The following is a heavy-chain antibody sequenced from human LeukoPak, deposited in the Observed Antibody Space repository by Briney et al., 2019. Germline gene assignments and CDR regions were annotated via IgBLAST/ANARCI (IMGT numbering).Heavy chain of an antibody. D-gene: IGHD4-23*01. V-gene: IGHV4-61*02. Sequence: SETLSLTCTVSGGSISSGSDYWSWVRQPAGKGPEWSGRIYTSGSTNDNPSLKSRFTISVDTSKNQFSLTLSSVTAADTPVYYCASATPSSSRGAFDIWGQATMVTVSS. CDR3: ASATPSSSRGAFDI. CDR2: IYTSGST. CDR1: GGSISSGSDY. J-gene: IGHJ3*02.